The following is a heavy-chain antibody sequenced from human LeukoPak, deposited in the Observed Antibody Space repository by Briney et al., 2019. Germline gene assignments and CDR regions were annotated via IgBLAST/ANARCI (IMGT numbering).Heavy chain of an antibody. CDR2: INPSGGST. CDR3: AREVPDGYQSSDAFDI. D-gene: IGHD5-24*01. CDR1: GYTFTGYY. V-gene: IGHV1-46*01. Sequence: ASVKVSCKASGYTFTGYYMHWVRQAPGQGLEWMGWINPSGGSTSYAQKFQGRVTMTRDTSTSTVYMELSSLRSEDTAVYYCAREVPDGYQSSDAFDIWGQGTMVTVSS. J-gene: IGHJ3*02.